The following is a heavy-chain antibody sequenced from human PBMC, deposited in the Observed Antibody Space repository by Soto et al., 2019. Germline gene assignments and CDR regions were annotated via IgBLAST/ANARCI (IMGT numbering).Heavy chain of an antibody. J-gene: IGHJ6*02. CDR1: GGSFSSGGYY. D-gene: IGHD2-15*01. V-gene: IGHV4-31*03. Sequence: PSETLSLTSTVSGGSFSSGGYYWSLILQHPGKGLEWIGYIYYSGSTYYNPSLKSRVTISLDTSKNQFSLKLSSVTAADTAVYYCAREICSGGSCSRGAGMDVWGQGTTVTVSS. CDR3: AREICSGGSCSRGAGMDV. CDR2: IYYSGST.